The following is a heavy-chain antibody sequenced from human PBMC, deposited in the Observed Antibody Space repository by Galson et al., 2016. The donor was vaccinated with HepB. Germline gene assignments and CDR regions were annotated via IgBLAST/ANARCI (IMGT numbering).Heavy chain of an antibody. V-gene: IGHV3-30-3*01. Sequence: SLRLSCAASGFTFSSYAMYWVRQAPGKGLEWVAVISYDGSNKYYADSVKGRLTISRDNSKNTLYLQINSLRAEGTAVYYWARDYYGGNSVVCAYWGQGTLVTVS. CDR3: ARDYYGGNSVVCAY. D-gene: IGHD4-23*01. CDR2: ISYDGSNK. CDR1: GFTFSSYA. J-gene: IGHJ4*02.